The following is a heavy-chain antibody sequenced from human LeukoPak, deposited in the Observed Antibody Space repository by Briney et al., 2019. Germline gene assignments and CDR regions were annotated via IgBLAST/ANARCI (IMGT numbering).Heavy chain of an antibody. V-gene: IGHV4-61*02. D-gene: IGHD3-22*01. CDR2: IYTSGST. CDR1: GGSISSGSYY. Sequence: PSETLSLTCTVSGGSISSGSYYWSWIRQPAGKGLDWIGRIYTSGSTNYNPSLKSRVTISVDTSKNQFSLKLSSVTAADTAVYYCARGDYDSSGFYYWGQGTLVTVSS. J-gene: IGHJ4*02. CDR3: ARGDYDSSGFYY.